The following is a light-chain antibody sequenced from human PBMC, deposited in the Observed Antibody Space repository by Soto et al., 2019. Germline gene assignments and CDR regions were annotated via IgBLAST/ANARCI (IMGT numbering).Light chain of an antibody. CDR2: CAS. J-gene: IGKJ4*01. Sequence: EIVMTQSPATLSVSPGERATLSCRASQSVSSNLAWYQQKPGQAPRLLIYCASTRATGIPARLSGSGSGTDFTLTISSLQSEDFAVYYCQQYNKWPLTFGGGTKVEIK. CDR3: QQYNKWPLT. CDR1: QSVSSN. V-gene: IGKV3-15*01.